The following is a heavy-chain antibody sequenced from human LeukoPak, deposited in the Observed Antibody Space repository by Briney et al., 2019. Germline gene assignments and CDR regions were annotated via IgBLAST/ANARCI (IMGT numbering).Heavy chain of an antibody. CDR2: INYNGGT. D-gene: IGHD3-16*02. J-gene: IGHJ4*02. CDR3: ARGDYRFDY. V-gene: IGHV4-59*01. CDR1: GGSINGYY. Sequence: KPSETLSLTCTVSGGSINGYYWSWIRQAPGKGLEWTAYINYNGGTSYNPSLKSRVTISVDTSKNQFSLKLSSVTAADAAVYYCARGDYRFDYWGQGTLVTVSS.